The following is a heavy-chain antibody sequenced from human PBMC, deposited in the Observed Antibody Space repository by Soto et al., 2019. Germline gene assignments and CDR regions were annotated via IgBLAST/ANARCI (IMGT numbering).Heavy chain of an antibody. Sequence: EVQLVESGGGLVQPGGSLRLSCGASGFTFSSYNMHWVRQGPGKGLVWVSRINSDGSSTRYADSVKGRFTISRDNAKKTLYRQRKGRSVEDTAIYYWARGGAVTRGGHAAPGGLGPLVTVPS. J-gene: IGHJ5*02. CDR2: INSDGSST. D-gene: IGHD4-17*01. V-gene: IGHV3-74*01. CDR1: GFTFSSYN. CDR3: ARGGAVTRGGHAAP.